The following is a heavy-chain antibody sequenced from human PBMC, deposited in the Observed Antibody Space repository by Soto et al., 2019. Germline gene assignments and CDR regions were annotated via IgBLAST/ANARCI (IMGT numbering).Heavy chain of an antibody. CDR1: GYTFTSYA. CDR2: INAGNGNT. CDR3: ARDPPSTNWNDQGYWFDP. Sequence: ASVKVSCKASGYTFTSYAMHWVRQAPGQRLEWMGWINAGNGNTKYSQKFQGRVTITRDTSASTAYMELSSLRSEDTAVYYCARDPPSTNWNDQGYWFDPWGQGTLDIVS. V-gene: IGHV1-3*01. J-gene: IGHJ5*02. D-gene: IGHD1-1*01.